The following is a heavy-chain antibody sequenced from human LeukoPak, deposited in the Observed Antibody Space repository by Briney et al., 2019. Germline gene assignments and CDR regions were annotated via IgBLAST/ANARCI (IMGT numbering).Heavy chain of an antibody. J-gene: IGHJ4*02. D-gene: IGHD3-10*01. Sequence: SETLSLTCTVSGGSISSSSYYWGWIRQPPGKGLEWIGSIYYSGSTYYNPSLKSRVTISVDTSKNQFSLKLSSVTAADTAVYYCARDGILLWFGELSLGIDYWGQGTLVTVSS. V-gene: IGHV4-39*07. CDR2: IYYSGST. CDR3: ARDGILLWFGELSLGIDY. CDR1: GGSISSSSYY.